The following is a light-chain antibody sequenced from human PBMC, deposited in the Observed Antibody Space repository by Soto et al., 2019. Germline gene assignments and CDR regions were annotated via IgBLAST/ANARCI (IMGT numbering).Light chain of an antibody. CDR2: GAS. Sequence: EIVMTQSPATLSLSPLEIATVSCMASQSVSSNLAWYQQKPGQAPRLLIYGASTRATGIPARFSGSGSGTEFTLTISSLQSEDFAVYYCQQYNNWPPWTFGQGTKVDIK. CDR1: QSVSSN. V-gene: IGKV3-15*01. CDR3: QQYNNWPPWT. J-gene: IGKJ1*01.